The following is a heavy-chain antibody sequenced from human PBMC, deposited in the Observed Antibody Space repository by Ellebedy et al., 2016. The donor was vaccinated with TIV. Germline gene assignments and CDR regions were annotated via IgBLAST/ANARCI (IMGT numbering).Heavy chain of an antibody. CDR3: VKGSSAFAGFDY. J-gene: IGHJ4*02. D-gene: IGHD3-10*01. V-gene: IGHV3-30*18. CDR1: GFDFSRYG. CDR2: MSYDGRTQ. Sequence: GGSLRLXXEASGFDFSRYGMHWVRQAPGKGLEWVAVMSYDGRTQYYSDSVKGRFTISRDNSRNTLYLQMNSLRADDTALYYCVKGSSAFAGFDYWGQGTLVSVSS.